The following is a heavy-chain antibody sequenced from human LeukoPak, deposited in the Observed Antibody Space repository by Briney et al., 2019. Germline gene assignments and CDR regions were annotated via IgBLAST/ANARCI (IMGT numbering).Heavy chain of an antibody. Sequence: GGSLRLSCAASGFSFSDYYMDWIRQAPGKGLKWVSYSSSSGSSTYYADSVKGRFTISRDYAKNALFLQMNSLRAEDTAVYYCTAAPNTTPGSLGHWGQGTLVTVSS. D-gene: IGHD6-25*01. CDR3: TAAPNTTPGSLGH. J-gene: IGHJ4*02. V-gene: IGHV3-11*01. CDR1: GFSFSDYY. CDR2: SSSSGSST.